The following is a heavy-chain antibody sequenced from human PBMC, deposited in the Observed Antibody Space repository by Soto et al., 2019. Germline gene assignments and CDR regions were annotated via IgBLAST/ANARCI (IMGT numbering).Heavy chain of an antibody. CDR3: AREPPLGYCSSTSCYDAFDI. V-gene: IGHV1-18*01. Sequence: ASVKVSCKASGYTFTSYGISWVRQAPGQGLEWMGWISAYNGNTNYAQKLQGRVTMTTDTSTSTAYMELRSLRSDDTAVYYCAREPPLGYCSSTSCYDAFDIWGQGTMVTVSS. D-gene: IGHD2-2*01. CDR1: GYTFTSYG. CDR2: ISAYNGNT. J-gene: IGHJ3*02.